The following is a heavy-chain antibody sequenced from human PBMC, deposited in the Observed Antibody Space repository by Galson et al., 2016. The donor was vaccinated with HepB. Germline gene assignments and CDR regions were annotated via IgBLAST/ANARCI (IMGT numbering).Heavy chain of an antibody. Sequence: QSGAEVKKPEESLKISCKGSGYSFTTYWIAWVRQMPGKGLEWMGIIYPGDSESRYSPSFQGQVTFSVDKSINTAYLQWSSLKASDTAMYYCARHYGSGTYYKDHYNGMDVWGQGTTVTVSS. CDR3: ARHYGSGTYYKDHYNGMDV. D-gene: IGHD3-10*01. CDR2: IYPGDSES. V-gene: IGHV5-51*01. CDR1: GYSFTTYW. J-gene: IGHJ6*02.